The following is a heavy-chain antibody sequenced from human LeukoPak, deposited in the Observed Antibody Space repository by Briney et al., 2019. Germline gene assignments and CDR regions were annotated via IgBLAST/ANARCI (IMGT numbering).Heavy chain of an antibody. J-gene: IGHJ5*02. D-gene: IGHD1-26*01. Sequence: PGGSLRLSCAASGFTFSSYGMHWVRQAPGKGLEWVAVIWYDGSNKYYADSVKGRFTISRDNSKNTLYLQMNSLRAEDTAVYYCARAALGSNWFDPWGQGTLVTVSS. CDR1: GFTFSSYG. CDR2: IWYDGSNK. CDR3: ARAALGSNWFDP. V-gene: IGHV3-33*08.